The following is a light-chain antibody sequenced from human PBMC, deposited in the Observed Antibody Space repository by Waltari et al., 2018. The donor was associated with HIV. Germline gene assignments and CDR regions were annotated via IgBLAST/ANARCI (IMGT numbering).Light chain of an antibody. Sequence: QSVLTQPPSVSEAPRQRVTISCSVSSSHLGSNAVNWYQQVPGKAPKLLIYYDDLLSSGVSDRFSGSKSGTSASLAIRGLQSEDEADYYCAAWDDSLNGYVFGSGTKVTVL. CDR1: SSHLGSNA. V-gene: IGLV1-36*01. J-gene: IGLJ1*01. CDR3: AAWDDSLNGYV. CDR2: YDD.